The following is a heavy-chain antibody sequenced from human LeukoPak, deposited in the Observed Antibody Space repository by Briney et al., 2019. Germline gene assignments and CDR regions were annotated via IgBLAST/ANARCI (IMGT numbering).Heavy chain of an antibody. D-gene: IGHD2-8*01. Sequence: PSQTLSLTCTVSGGSISSGSYYWSWIRQPAGKGLEWIGRIYTSGSTNYNPSLKSRVTISVDTSKNQFSLKLSSVTAADTAVYYCARSANLIRGNYCDYWGQGTLVTVSS. V-gene: IGHV4-61*02. J-gene: IGHJ4*02. CDR1: GGSISSGSYY. CDR3: ARSANLIRGNYCDY. CDR2: IYTSGST.